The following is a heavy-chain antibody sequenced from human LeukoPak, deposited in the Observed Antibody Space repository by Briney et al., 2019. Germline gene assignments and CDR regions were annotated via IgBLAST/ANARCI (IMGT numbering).Heavy chain of an antibody. CDR3: ARLERSGSYYSFFDY. J-gene: IGHJ4*02. D-gene: IGHD1-26*01. V-gene: IGHV4-59*08. Sequence: SETLSLTCTVSGGSISPYYWSWIRQPPGKGLEWIGHIYYSGSTDYIPSLKSRVTISVDTSKNQFSLKLSSVTAADTAVYYCARLERSGSYYSFFDYWGQGTLVTVSS. CDR2: IYYSGST. CDR1: GGSISPYY.